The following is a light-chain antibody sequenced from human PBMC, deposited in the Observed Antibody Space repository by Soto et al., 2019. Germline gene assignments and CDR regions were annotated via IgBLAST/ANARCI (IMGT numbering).Light chain of an antibody. V-gene: IGKV3D-15*01. CDR1: QSVSTN. CDR2: DAS. Sequence: VMTQSPGTLSVSPGETATLSCGTSQSVSTNLAWYQQKPGQPPRLLIYDASPRATGIPARFRGSGSGTEFTLTISYLRPEDFAVYFCQQYHDWVTFGGGTKVEI. CDR3: QQYHDWVT. J-gene: IGKJ4*01.